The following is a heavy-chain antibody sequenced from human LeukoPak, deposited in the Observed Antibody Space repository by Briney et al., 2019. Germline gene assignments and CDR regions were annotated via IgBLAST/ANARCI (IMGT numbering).Heavy chain of an antibody. Sequence: GGSLRLSCAASGFTFSDYYMSWIRQAPGKGLEWVSYISSSGSTIYYADSVKGRFTISRDNAKNSLYLQMNSLRAEDTAVYYCARDRPSELLPRGIDYWGQGTLVTVSS. CDR2: ISSSGSTI. J-gene: IGHJ4*02. CDR3: ARDRPSELLPRGIDY. D-gene: IGHD2-15*01. V-gene: IGHV3-11*04. CDR1: GFTFSDYY.